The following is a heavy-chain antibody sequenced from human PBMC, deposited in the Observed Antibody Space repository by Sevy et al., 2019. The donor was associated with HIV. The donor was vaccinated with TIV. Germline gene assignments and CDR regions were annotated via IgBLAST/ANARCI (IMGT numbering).Heavy chain of an antibody. CDR1: GDSVSSNRAA. CDR2: TYYRSKWYS. Sequence: QSQTLSLTCVISGDSVSSNRAAWNWIRQSPSRGLEWLGRTYYRSKWYSNYAVCVKSRITINPDTSKNQVSLQLNSVTPEDTAVYYCTRGAHSLDYWGQGTLVTVSS. J-gene: IGHJ4*02. V-gene: IGHV6-1*01. CDR3: TRGAHSLDY. D-gene: IGHD2-15*01.